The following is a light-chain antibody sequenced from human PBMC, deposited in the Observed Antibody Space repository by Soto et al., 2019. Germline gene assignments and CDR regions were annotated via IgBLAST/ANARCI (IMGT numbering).Light chain of an antibody. V-gene: IGLV1-44*01. CDR3: AAWDDSLNGVV. CDR2: SNN. CDR1: SSNIGSNC. J-gene: IGLJ2*01. Sequence: QAVVTQPPSASGTPGQRVTISCSGSSSNIGSNCVNWYRQLPGTAPKLLIYSNNQRPSGVPDRFSGSKSGTSASLAISGLQSEDEADDYCAAWDDSLNGVVFGGGTKVTVL.